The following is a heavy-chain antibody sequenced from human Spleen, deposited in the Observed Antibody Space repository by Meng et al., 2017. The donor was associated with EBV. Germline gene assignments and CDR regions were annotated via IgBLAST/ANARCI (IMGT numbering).Heavy chain of an antibody. Sequence: EVQLVQSGAEVKKPGTTGKISCKVSGYTFSDHYMYWVQQAPGKGLEWMGLVDPEDGETIYAERFQGRVTITADTSADTVYMELSTLGYEDTAVYYCATHSQYYFDYWGQGTLGTVSS. J-gene: IGHJ4*02. CDR2: VDPEDGET. V-gene: IGHV1-69-2*01. CDR3: ATHSQYYFDY. CDR1: GYTFSDHY.